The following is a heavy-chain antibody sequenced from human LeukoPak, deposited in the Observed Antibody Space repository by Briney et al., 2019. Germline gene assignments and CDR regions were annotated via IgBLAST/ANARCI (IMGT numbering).Heavy chain of an antibody. Sequence: SETLSLTCTVSGYSISSGYYWGWIRQPPGKGLEWIGSIYHSGSTYYNPSLKSRVTISVDTSKNQFSLKLSSVTAADTAVYYCARASAVAGTGYYFDYWGQGTLVTVSS. CDR3: ARASAVAGTGYYFDY. CDR2: IYHSGST. V-gene: IGHV4-38-2*02. D-gene: IGHD6-19*01. J-gene: IGHJ4*02. CDR1: GYSISSGYY.